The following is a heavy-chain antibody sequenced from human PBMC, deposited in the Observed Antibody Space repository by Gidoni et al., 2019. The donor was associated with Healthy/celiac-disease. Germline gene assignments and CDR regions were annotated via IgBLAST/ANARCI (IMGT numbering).Heavy chain of an antibody. CDR1: GGTFSSYA. CDR2: IIPIFGTA. CDR3: ARELGRSHPMVRGVVNWFDP. Sequence: QVQLVQAGAEVKKPGSSVKVSCKASGGTFSSYAISWVRQAPGHGLEWTGGIIPIFGTANYAQKFQGRVTITADESTSTAYMELSSLRSEDTAVYYCARELGRSHPMVRGVVNWFDPWGQGTLVTVSS. D-gene: IGHD3-10*01. V-gene: IGHV1-69*01. J-gene: IGHJ5*02.